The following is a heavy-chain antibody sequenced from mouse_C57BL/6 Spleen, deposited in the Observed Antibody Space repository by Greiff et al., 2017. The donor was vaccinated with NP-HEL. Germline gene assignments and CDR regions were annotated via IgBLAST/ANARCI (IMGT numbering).Heavy chain of an antibody. V-gene: IGHV1-61*01. D-gene: IGHD2-5*01. CDR3: ARWNYSNQGFAY. J-gene: IGHJ3*01. CDR1: GYTFTSYW. Sequence: QVQLKQPGAELVRPGSSVKLSCKASGYTFTSYWMDWVKQRPGQGLEWIGNIYPSDSETHYNQKFKDKATLTVDKSSSTAYMQLSSLTSEDSAVYYCARWNYSNQGFAYWGQGTLVTVSA. CDR2: IYPSDSET.